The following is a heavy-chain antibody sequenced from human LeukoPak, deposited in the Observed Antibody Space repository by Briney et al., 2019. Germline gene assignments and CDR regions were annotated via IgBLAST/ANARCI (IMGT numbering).Heavy chain of an antibody. CDR3: APRGRASYYYMDV. J-gene: IGHJ6*03. CDR2: INHSGST. D-gene: IGHD3/OR15-3a*01. V-gene: IGHV4-34*01. CDR1: GGSFSGYY. Sequence: PSETLSLTCAVYGGSFSGYYWSWIRQPPGKGLEWIGEINHSGSTNYNPSLRSRVTISVDTSKNQFSLKLSSVTAADTAVYYCAPRGRASYYYMDVWGKGTTVTVSS.